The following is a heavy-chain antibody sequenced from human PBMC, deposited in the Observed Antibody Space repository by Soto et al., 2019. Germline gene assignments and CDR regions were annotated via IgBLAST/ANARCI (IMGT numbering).Heavy chain of an antibody. J-gene: IGHJ4*02. Sequence: QIQLVQSGAEVKKPGASVNVSCKASGYNFDIYGIMWVRQARGQGLEWMGWISAFNGNTNQAPKLQGRLTMTTDTSTNTAHMELRSLTSDDTAVYYCGRVLSGSYFDDSDFWGQGTLVTVSS. CDR3: GRVLSGSYFDDSDF. V-gene: IGHV1-18*01. CDR1: GYNFDIYG. CDR2: ISAFNGNT. D-gene: IGHD1-26*01.